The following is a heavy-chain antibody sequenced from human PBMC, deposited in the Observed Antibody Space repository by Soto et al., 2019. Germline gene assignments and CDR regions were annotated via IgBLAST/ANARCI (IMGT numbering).Heavy chain of an antibody. D-gene: IGHD5-12*01. Sequence: EVQLVESGGGLVKPGGSLRLSCAASGFTFSSYSMNWVCQAPGKGLEWVSSISSSSSYIYYADSVKGRFTISRDNAKNSLYLQMNSLRAEDTAVYYCARDTSGYYLVYFDYWGQGTLVTVSS. V-gene: IGHV3-21*01. CDR3: ARDTSGYYLVYFDY. CDR2: ISSSSSYI. J-gene: IGHJ4*02. CDR1: GFTFSSYS.